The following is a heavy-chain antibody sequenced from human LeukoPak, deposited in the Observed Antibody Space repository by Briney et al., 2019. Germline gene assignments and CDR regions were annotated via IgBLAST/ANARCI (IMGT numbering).Heavy chain of an antibody. CDR1: GYTFTDYY. J-gene: IGHJ6*03. D-gene: IGHD5-12*01. CDR2: VDPEDGET. V-gene: IGHV1-69-2*01. CDR3: ARVFGMSGYDKDYYYMDV. Sequence: ASVKVSCKASGYTFTDYYMHWVQQAPGKGLEWMGRVDPEDGETIYAEKFQGRVTITADTSTDTAYMELSSLRSDDTAVYYCARVFGMSGYDKDYYYMDVWGKGTTVTVSS.